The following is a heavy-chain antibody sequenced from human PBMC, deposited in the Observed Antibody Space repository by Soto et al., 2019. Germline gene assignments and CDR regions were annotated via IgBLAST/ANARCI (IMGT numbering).Heavy chain of an antibody. CDR3: AITTYYDFGLGFDP. V-gene: IGHV4-4*02. D-gene: IGHD3-3*01. J-gene: IGHJ5*02. CDR1: GGSISSSNW. CDR2: IYHSGST. Sequence: QVQLQESGPGLVKPSGTLSLTCAVSGGSISSSNWWSWVRQPPGKGLEWIGEIYHSGSTNYNPSLKSRVTVSVDKPTIHFSLKLSSVTAADTAVYYCAITTYYDFGLGFDPWGQGTLFTVSS.